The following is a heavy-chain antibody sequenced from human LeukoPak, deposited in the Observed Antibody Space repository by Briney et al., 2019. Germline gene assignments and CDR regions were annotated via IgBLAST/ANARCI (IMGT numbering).Heavy chain of an antibody. Sequence: GGSLRLSCAASGFTFSSYGMLWVRQPPGKGLEWVAVISYDGSNKYYADSVKGRFTISRDNSKNTLYLQMNSLRAEDTAVYYCAKDRGSPSGLLWFGETEFDPWGQGTLVTVSS. CDR3: AKDRGSPSGLLWFGETEFDP. V-gene: IGHV3-30*18. D-gene: IGHD3-10*01. CDR1: GFTFSSYG. CDR2: ISYDGSNK. J-gene: IGHJ5*02.